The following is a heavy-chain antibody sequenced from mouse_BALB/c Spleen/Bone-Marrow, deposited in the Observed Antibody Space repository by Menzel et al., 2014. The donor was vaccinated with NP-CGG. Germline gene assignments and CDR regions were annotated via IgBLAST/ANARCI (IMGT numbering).Heavy chain of an antibody. Sequence: QVQLQQSGAELVKPGASVKLSCKASGYTFTSYYMYWVKQRPGQGLEWIGEINPSNGGTNFNEKFKSKATLTVDESSSTANMQLSSLTSEDSAVYYCTREGDSPFAYWGQGTLVTVSA. V-gene: IGHV1S81*02. J-gene: IGHJ3*01. CDR3: TREGDSPFAY. D-gene: IGHD2-13*01. CDR1: GYTFTSYY. CDR2: INPSNGGT.